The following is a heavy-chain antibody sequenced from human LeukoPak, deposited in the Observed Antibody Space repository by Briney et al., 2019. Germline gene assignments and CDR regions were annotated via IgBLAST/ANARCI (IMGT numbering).Heavy chain of an antibody. V-gene: IGHV1-69-2*01. CDR3: ATLAKVYCSGGSCYTSPKIDY. CDR1: GYTFTDYY. CDR2: VDPEDGET. Sequence: ASVKVSCKVSGYTFTDYYTHWVQQAPGKGLEWMGLVDPEDGETIYAEKFQGRVTITADTSTDTAYMELSSLRSEDTAVYYCATLAKVYCSGGSCYTSPKIDYWGQGTLVTVSS. J-gene: IGHJ4*02. D-gene: IGHD2-15*01.